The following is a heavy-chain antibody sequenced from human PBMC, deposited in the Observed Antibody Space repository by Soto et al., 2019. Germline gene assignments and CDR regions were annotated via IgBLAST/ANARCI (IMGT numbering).Heavy chain of an antibody. CDR1: GFTFSTYS. CDR3: AREELQRDYFDY. CDR2: ISSGSSYI. J-gene: IGHJ4*02. Sequence: EVQLVESGGGLVKPGGSLRLSCAASGFTFSTYSMNWVRQAPGKGLEWVSSISSGSSYIYYAESVKGRFTISRDNAKNSLYLQMNSMRAEYTAVYYCAREELQRDYFDYWGQGTLVTVSS. D-gene: IGHD1-7*01. V-gene: IGHV3-21*01.